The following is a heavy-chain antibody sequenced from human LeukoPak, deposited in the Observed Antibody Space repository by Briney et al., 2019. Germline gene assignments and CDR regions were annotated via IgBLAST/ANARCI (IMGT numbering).Heavy chain of an antibody. J-gene: IGHJ4*02. D-gene: IGHD3-22*01. Sequence: PGGSLRLSCAASGFTFSSYSMNWVRQAPGKGLEWVSSISSSSSYIYYADSVKGRFTISRDNAKNSLYLQMNSLRAEDTAVYYCARGSARDSSGYYYDPLDYWGQGTLVTASS. V-gene: IGHV3-21*01. CDR1: GFTFSSYS. CDR2: ISSSSSYI. CDR3: ARGSARDSSGYYYDPLDY.